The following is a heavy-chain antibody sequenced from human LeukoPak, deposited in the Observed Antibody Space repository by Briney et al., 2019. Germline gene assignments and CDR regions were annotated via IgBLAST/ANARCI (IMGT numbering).Heavy chain of an antibody. D-gene: IGHD1-14*01. CDR1: GFKFNLYA. CDR3: AKDAISGNARYDSFDV. V-gene: IGHV3-23*01. Sequence: GGSLRLSRATSGFKFNLYAMTWVRQAPGKGLEWGSTIDDPTTVYYADSVRGRFPISSDNSKCTLFLQLTSLRSDDTALYFCAKDAISGNARYDSFDVWGQGTMVIVSS. J-gene: IGHJ3*01. CDR2: IDDPTTV.